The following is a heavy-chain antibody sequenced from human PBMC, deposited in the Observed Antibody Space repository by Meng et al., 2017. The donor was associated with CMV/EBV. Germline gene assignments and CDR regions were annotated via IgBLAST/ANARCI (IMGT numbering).Heavy chain of an antibody. J-gene: IGHJ5*02. CDR2: ISAYNGNT. CDR1: GYTFTSYG. Sequence: ASVKVSCKASGYTFTSYGISWVRQAPGQGLEWMGWISAYNGNTNYAQKLQGRVTMTTDTSTSTAYMELRSLRFEDTAVYYCARAVPARSWGDWFDPWGQGTLVTVSS. CDR3: ARAVPARSWGDWFDP. V-gene: IGHV1-18*01. D-gene: IGHD2-2*01.